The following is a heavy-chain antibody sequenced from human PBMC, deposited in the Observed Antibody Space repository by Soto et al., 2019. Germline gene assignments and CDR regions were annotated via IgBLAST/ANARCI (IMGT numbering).Heavy chain of an antibody. J-gene: IGHJ4*02. V-gene: IGHV4-39*01. D-gene: IGHD2-15*01. CDR1: GGSISSSSYY. Sequence: QLQLQESGPGLVKPSETLSLTCTVSGGSISSSSYYWGWIRPPPGKGLEWIGSIYYSGSTYYNPSLKSRVTISVDTSKNQFSLKLSSVTAADTAVYYCASDLVAAGFGYFDYWGQGTLVTVSS. CDR2: IYYSGST. CDR3: ASDLVAAGFGYFDY.